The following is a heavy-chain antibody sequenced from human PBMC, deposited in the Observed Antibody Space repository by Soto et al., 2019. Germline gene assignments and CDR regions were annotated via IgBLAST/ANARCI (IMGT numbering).Heavy chain of an antibody. J-gene: IGHJ4*02. CDR1: GFTFSLYS. CDR2: ITSSGSYI. D-gene: IGHD3-22*01. Sequence: AGGSLRLSCAASGFTFSLYSMIWVRQAPGKGLEWVASITSSGSYIYYEDSLKGRFTISRDNAKNSLFLQLDSLRAEDTAVYFCVRARSTDSRPDYWGQGTLVTVSS. V-gene: IGHV3-21*01. CDR3: VRARSTDSRPDY.